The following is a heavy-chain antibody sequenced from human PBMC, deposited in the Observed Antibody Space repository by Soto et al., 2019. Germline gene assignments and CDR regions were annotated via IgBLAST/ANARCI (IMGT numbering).Heavy chain of an antibody. Sequence: SETLSLTCTVSGGSISSGGYYWSWIRQHPEKGLEWIGYIYYSGSTYYNPSLKSRVTISVDTSKNQFSLKLSSVTAADTAVYYCAREIMITFGGVIAVYFDYWGQGTLVTVSS. V-gene: IGHV4-31*03. CDR2: IYYSGST. J-gene: IGHJ4*02. CDR1: GGSISSGGYY. CDR3: AREIMITFGGVIAVYFDY. D-gene: IGHD3-16*02.